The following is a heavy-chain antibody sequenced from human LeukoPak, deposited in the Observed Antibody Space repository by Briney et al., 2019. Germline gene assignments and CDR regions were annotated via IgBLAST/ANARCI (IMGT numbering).Heavy chain of an antibody. Sequence: PGGSLRLSCAASGFTFSSYSMNWVRQAPGKGLEWVSSISSSSSYIYYADSVKGRFTISRDNSKNTLYLQMNSLRAEDTAVYYCAKGYCSSTSCSWFDPWGQGTLVTVSS. D-gene: IGHD2-2*01. CDR1: GFTFSSYS. V-gene: IGHV3-21*01. CDR3: AKGYCSSTSCSWFDP. J-gene: IGHJ5*02. CDR2: ISSSSSYI.